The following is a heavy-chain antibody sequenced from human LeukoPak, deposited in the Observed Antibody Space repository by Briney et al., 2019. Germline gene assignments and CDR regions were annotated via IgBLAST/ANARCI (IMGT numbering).Heavy chain of an antibody. CDR1: GFTFSSYS. V-gene: IGHV3-21*01. D-gene: IGHD1-26*01. CDR2: ISSSSSYI. Sequence: PGGSLRLSCAASGFTFSSYSMNWVRQAPGKGLEWVSSISSSSSYIYYADSVKGRFTISRDNAKNSPYLQMNSLRAEDTAVYYCARWDSGSYYGIGDWGQGTLVTVSS. J-gene: IGHJ4*02. CDR3: ARWDSGSYYGIGD.